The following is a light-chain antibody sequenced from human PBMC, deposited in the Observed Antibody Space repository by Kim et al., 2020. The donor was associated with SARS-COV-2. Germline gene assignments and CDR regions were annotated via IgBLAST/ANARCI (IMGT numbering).Light chain of an antibody. J-gene: IGKJ2*01. CDR1: QGIRND. Sequence: AILMTQSPSSLSASVGDRVTITCRASQGIRNDLGWYQQKPGEAPKLLIYSASNLQSGVPLRFSGGGSGTDFTLTIKNLQPEDFATYYCLQDHSYPLTFGQGTKLEI. V-gene: IGKV1-6*01. CDR3: LQDHSYPLT. CDR2: SAS.